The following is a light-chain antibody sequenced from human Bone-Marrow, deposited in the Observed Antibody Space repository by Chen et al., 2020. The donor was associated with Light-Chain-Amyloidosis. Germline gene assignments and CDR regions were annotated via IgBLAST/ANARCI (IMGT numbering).Light chain of an antibody. J-gene: IGKJ4*01. Sequence: EIVLTQSPGTLSLSPGEGANLSCSASQTISSNYLTWYQQKIGQAPRLLIYGLSSRATGIPVRITGGVSETDFTLTFNRLEPEDLAMYYCQHYGTSPFTFRGETNVKI. V-gene: IGKV3-20*01. CDR2: GLS. CDR1: QTISSNY. CDR3: QHYGTSPFT.